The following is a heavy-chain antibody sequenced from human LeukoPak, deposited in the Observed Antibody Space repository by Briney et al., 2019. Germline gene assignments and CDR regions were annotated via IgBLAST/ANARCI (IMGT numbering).Heavy chain of an antibody. CDR2: IYPGDSDT. CDR1: GYSFTTYW. V-gene: IGHV5-51*01. D-gene: IGHD3-16*02. J-gene: IGHJ4*02. CDR3: ARHVITFGGVIVNYFDY. Sequence: GESLKISCKGSGYSFTTYWIGWVRQMPGKGLEWMGIIYPGDSDTAYSPSFQGQGIMSADKSINTAYLQWSSLKASDTAMYYCARHVITFGGVIVNYFDYWGQGTLVTVSS.